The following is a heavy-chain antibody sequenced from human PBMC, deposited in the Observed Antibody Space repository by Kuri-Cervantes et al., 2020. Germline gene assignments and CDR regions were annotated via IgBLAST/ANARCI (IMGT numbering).Heavy chain of an antibody. CDR3: ALGDYYYGMDV. CDR1: GFTFSSYA. D-gene: IGHD3-16*01. Sequence: GESLKISCAASGFTFSSYAMHWVRQAPGKGLEWVAVISYDGSNKYYADSVKGRFTISRDNSKNTQYLQMNSLRAEDTAVYYCALGDYYYGMDVWGQGTTVTVSS. J-gene: IGHJ6*02. CDR2: ISYDGSNK. V-gene: IGHV3-30-3*01.